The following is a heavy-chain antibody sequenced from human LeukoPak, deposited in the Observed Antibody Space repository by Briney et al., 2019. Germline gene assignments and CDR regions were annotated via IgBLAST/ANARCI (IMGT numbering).Heavy chain of an antibody. D-gene: IGHD6-13*01. J-gene: IGHJ4*02. CDR2: IYPGDSDT. CDR1: GYSFTSYW. V-gene: IGHV5-51*01. Sequence: GESLKISCKGSGYSFTSYWIGWVRQMPGKGLEWMGIIYPGDSDTRYSPSFQGQVTISADKSTSTAYLQWSSLKASDTAMYYCARLVFAAATISPFDYWGQGTLVTVSS. CDR3: ARLVFAAATISPFDY.